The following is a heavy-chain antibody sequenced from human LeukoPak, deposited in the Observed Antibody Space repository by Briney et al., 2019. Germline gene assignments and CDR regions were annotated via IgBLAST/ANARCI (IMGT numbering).Heavy chain of an antibody. D-gene: IGHD1-26*01. CDR2: IYYSGST. CDR3: ARLGTLWKWELLKGLPVYFDY. J-gene: IGHJ4*02. Sequence: SETLSLTYTVSGGSISSSSYYWGWIRQPPGKGLEWIGSIYYSGSTYYNPSLKSRVTISVDTSKNQFSLKLSSVTAADTAVYYCARLGTLWKWELLKGLPVYFDYWGQGTLVTVSS. CDR1: GGSISSSSYY. V-gene: IGHV4-39*01.